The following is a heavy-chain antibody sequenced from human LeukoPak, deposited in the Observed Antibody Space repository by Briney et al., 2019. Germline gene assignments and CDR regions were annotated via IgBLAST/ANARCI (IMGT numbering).Heavy chain of an antibody. V-gene: IGHV3-48*01. D-gene: IGHD1-14*01. CDR2: ITRSSSAK. J-gene: IGHJ4*02. CDR3: TRDQEGTDY. Sequence: GGSLRLSCVASGFTFSSYSMNWVRQAPGKGLEWVSYITRSSSAKFYADSVKGRFTISRDNAENLLYLQMNSLRAEDTAVYYCTRDQEGTDYWGQGTLVTVSS. CDR1: GFTFSSYS.